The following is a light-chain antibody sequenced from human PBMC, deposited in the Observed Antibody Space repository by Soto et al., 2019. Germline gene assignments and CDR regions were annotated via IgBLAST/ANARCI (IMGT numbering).Light chain of an antibody. Sequence: DIQMTQSPSTLSASVGDRVTITCRASQSISSWLAWYQQKPGKAPKLLIYKASSLESGVPSRFSGSGSGTEFTITISSLQPDDFATYDCQQYNSLLTFGGGTKVEIK. CDR3: QQYNSLLT. CDR1: QSISSW. CDR2: KAS. J-gene: IGKJ4*01. V-gene: IGKV1-5*03.